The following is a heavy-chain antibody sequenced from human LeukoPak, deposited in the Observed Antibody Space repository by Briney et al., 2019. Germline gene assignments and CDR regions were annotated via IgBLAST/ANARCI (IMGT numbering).Heavy chain of an antibody. CDR2: IYYSGST. J-gene: IGHJ4*02. Sequence: SETLSLTCTVSGGSISTYYWSWIRQPPGKGLEWIGYIYYSGSTNYNPSLKSRVTISVDTSKNQFSLKLSSVTAADTAVYYCAKDGVPSRWFGRNYFDYWGQGPLVTVSS. CDR3: AKDGVPSRWFGRNYFDY. CDR1: GGSISTYY. V-gene: IGHV4-59*01. D-gene: IGHD3-10*01.